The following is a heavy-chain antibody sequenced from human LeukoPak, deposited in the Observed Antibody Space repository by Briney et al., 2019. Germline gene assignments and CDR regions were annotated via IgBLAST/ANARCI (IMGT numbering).Heavy chain of an antibody. V-gene: IGHV3-23*01. CDR3: AKDLREYTSSPRNAFHI. J-gene: IGHJ3*02. CDR1: GFTFSSYG. CDR2: ISSSGGYT. D-gene: IGHD6-6*01. Sequence: PGGSLRLSCAASGFTFSSYGMSWVRQAPGKGLEWVSAISSSGGYTYYADSVKGRFTISRDNSKNTLYLLLSSLRAEDTAVYYCAKDLREYTSSPRNAFHIWGQGTMVTVSS.